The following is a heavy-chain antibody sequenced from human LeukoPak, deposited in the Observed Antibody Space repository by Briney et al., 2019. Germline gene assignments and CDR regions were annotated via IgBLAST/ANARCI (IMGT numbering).Heavy chain of an antibody. D-gene: IGHD3-22*01. CDR1: GFTFSNAW. CDR3: TANYYDSSGYYYKDY. V-gene: IGHV3-15*01. Sequence: GGSLRLSCAASGFTFSNAWMSWVRQAPGNGLEWVGRIKSKTDGGTTDYAAPVKGRFTISRDDSKNTLYLQMNSLKTEDTAVYYCTANYYDSSGYYYKDYWGQGTLVTVSS. J-gene: IGHJ4*02. CDR2: IKSKTDGGTT.